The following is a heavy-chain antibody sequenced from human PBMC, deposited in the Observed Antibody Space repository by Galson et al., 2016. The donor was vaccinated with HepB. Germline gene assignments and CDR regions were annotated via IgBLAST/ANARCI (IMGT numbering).Heavy chain of an antibody. D-gene: IGHD3-10*01. J-gene: IGHJ3*02. Sequence: SETLSLTCTVSGGSVTASTYYHAWIRQPPGKGLEWIGTLSYSGSADYNPSRKSLFTKSMSATRNQLSLQLTSGTAAETAFYYCAGLFASGRTYDSFDIWGQGTVLTVSS. V-gene: IGHV4-39*01. CDR1: GGSVTASTYY. CDR3: AGLFASGRTYDSFDI. CDR2: LSYSGSA.